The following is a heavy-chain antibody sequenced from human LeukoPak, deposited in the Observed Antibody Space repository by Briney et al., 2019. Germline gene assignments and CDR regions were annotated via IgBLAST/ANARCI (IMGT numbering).Heavy chain of an antibody. J-gene: IGHJ3*02. CDR1: GDSVSSLNAA. V-gene: IGHV6-1*01. D-gene: IGHD1-14*01. Sequence: SQTLSLTCAISGDSVSSLNAAWNWIRQSPSRGLEWLGRTYYRSKWGSDYAVSVRSRIIVSPDTSKNQFSLQLNSVTPDDTAVYYCTRASNRAFDIWGQGTMVTVSS. CDR2: TYYRSKWGS. CDR3: TRASNRAFDI.